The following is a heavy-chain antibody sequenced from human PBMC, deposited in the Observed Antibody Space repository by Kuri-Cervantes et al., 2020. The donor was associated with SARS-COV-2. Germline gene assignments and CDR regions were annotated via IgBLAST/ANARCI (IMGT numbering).Heavy chain of an antibody. CDR3: ANSFKGVVVAASFDS. J-gene: IGHJ4*02. CDR2: ISGSGGKT. V-gene: IGHV3-23*01. Sequence: GESLKISCAASGFTFSTYGMSWVRQAPGKGLEWVSGISGSGGKTYYADSVKGRFTISRDNSKNTFYLQMNSLRAEDTAVYYCANSFKGVVVAASFDSWGQGTLVTVSS. CDR1: GFTFSTYG. D-gene: IGHD2-15*01.